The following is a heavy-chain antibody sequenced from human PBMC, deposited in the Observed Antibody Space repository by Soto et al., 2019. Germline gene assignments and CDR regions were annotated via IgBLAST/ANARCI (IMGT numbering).Heavy chain of an antibody. CDR2: INHSGST. D-gene: IGHD2-2*01. J-gene: IGHJ4*02. V-gene: IGHV4-34*01. CDR1: GGSFSGYY. Sequence: SETLSLTCAVYGGSFSGYYWSWIRQPPGKGLEWIGEINHSGSTNYNPSLKSRVTISVDTSKNQFSLKLSSVTAADTAVYYCARGLKGYCSSTSCSLYFDYWGQGTLVTV. CDR3: ARGLKGYCSSTSCSLYFDY.